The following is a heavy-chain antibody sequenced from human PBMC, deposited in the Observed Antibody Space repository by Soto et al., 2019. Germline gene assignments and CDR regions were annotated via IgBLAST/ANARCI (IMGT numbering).Heavy chain of an antibody. V-gene: IGHV3-49*03. CDR3: MCLAWLGAFDI. J-gene: IGHJ3*02. CDR1: GFTFGDYA. D-gene: IGHD6-19*01. CDR2: IRSKAYGGTT. Sequence: EVQLVESGGGLVQPGRSLRLSCTASGFTFGDYAMSWFRQAPGKGLEWVGFIRSKAYGGTTEYAASVKGRFTISRDDSKSIAELQMNSLKTEDTAVYYCMCLAWLGAFDIWGQGTMVTVSS.